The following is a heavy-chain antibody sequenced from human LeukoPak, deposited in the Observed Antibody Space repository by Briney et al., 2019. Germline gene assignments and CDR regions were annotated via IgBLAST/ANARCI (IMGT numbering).Heavy chain of an antibody. CDR3: ARARYCCGGSCYAEY. CDR2: IDPSDSYT. D-gene: IGHD2-15*01. J-gene: IGHJ4*02. CDR1: GYSFTSYW. V-gene: IGHV5-10-1*01. Sequence: GESLKISCKGSGYSFTSYWISWVRQMPGKGLEWMGRIDPSDSYTNYSPSFQGHVTISADKSISTAYLQWSSLKASDTAMYYCARARYCCGGSCYAEYWGQGTLVTVSS.